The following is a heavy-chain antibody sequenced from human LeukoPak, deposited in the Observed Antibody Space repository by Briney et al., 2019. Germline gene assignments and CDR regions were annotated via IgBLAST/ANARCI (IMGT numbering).Heavy chain of an antibody. J-gene: IGHJ3*02. CDR1: GFTFSSYG. D-gene: IGHD2-2*01. Sequence: GGSLRLSCAASGFTFSSYGMHWVRQAPGKGLEWVAFIRYDGGNKYYADSVKGRFTISRDNSKNTLYLQMNSLRAEDTAVYYCARVSPSPLYCSSTSCYRSPKGAFDIWGQGTMVTVSS. CDR2: IRYDGGNK. CDR3: ARVSPSPLYCSSTSCYRSPKGAFDI. V-gene: IGHV3-30*02.